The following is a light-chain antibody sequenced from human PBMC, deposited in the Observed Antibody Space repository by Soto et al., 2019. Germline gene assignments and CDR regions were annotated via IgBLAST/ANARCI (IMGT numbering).Light chain of an antibody. V-gene: IGLV2-14*03. CDR3: ASHTSSNTRV. Sequence: QSVLTQPASVSGSPGQSIAISCIGTSSDVGAYDYVSWYQQHPDRAPKLMVYEVHNRPSGVSNRFSGSKSVNTVTLTISGLQPEDEADYYCASHTSSNTRVFGTGTKLTVL. CDR1: SSDVGAYDY. J-gene: IGLJ1*01. CDR2: EVH.